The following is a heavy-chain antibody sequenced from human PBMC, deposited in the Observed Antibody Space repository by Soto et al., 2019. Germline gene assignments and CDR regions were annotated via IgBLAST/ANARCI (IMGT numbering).Heavy chain of an antibody. CDR1: GYNFISYD. CDR2: MSSNSGHT. D-gene: IGHD3-16*01. V-gene: IGHV1-8*01. Sequence: ASVKVSCQASGYNFISYDFNWVRQAAGQGPEWMGWMSSNSGHTGYAQKFQGRVTMTRDIPRSTAYMELSSLRSEDTAVYYCARGPPKGGLDFWGRGVLVPFSS. J-gene: IGHJ4*02. CDR3: ARGPPKGGLDF.